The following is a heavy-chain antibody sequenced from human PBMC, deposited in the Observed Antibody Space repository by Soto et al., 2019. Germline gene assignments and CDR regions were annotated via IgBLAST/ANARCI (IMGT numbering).Heavy chain of an antibody. CDR3: ARTGIAVSKNPPRLNWFDP. CDR1: GYTFTSYG. Sequence: ASVKVSCKASGYTFTSYGISWVRQAPGQGLEWMGWISAYNGNTNYAQKLQGRVTMTTDTSTSTAYMELRSLRSDDTAVYYCARTGIAVSKNPPRLNWFDPWGQGTLVTVSS. J-gene: IGHJ5*02. V-gene: IGHV1-18*01. CDR2: ISAYNGNT. D-gene: IGHD6-19*01.